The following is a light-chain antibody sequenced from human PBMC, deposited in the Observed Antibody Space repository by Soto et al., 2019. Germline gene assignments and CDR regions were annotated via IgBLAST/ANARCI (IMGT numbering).Light chain of an antibody. CDR1: LSLVHSDGNTY. Sequence: EVVVTQSPLSLSVTLGQPASISCKSSLSLVHSDGNTYLNWFHQRPGQSPRRLIYKVSNRDSGVPDRFSGSGSGTDFTLIISRVEAEDVGVYYCLQGTRWPYTLGQRTKADIK. V-gene: IGKV2-30*02. J-gene: IGKJ2*01. CDR3: LQGTRWPYT. CDR2: KVS.